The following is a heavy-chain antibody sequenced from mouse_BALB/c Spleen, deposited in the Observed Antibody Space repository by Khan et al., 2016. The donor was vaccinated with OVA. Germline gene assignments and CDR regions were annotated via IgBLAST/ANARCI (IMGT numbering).Heavy chain of an antibody. J-gene: IGHJ3*01. V-gene: IGHV1-80*01. Sequence: QVQLQQSGAELVRPGSSVKISCKASGYAFSNYWMNWVKQRPGQGLEWSGQIYPGDGDTNYNGKFKGKATLTADKSSSTAYMQLSSLTSEDSAVYFCARKGYGNYAFAYWGQGTLVTVSA. D-gene: IGHD2-10*02. CDR2: IYPGDGDT. CDR3: ARKGYGNYAFAY. CDR1: GYAFSNYW.